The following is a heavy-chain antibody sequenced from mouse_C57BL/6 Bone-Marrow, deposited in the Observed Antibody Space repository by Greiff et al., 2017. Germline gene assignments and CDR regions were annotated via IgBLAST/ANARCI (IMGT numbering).Heavy chain of an antibody. J-gene: IGHJ4*01. V-gene: IGHV1-69*01. D-gene: IGHD2-5*01. Sequence: VQLQQPGAELVMPGASVKLSCKASGYTFTSYWMHWVKQRPGQGLEWNGEIDPSDSYTNYKQTCKCKSTLTVDKSSSTAYMQLSILTSEDSAVYYCARSYYSNYVGVYYYAMDYWGQGTSVTVSA. CDR2: IDPSDSYT. CDR3: ARSYYSNYVGVYYYAMDY. CDR1: GYTFTSYW.